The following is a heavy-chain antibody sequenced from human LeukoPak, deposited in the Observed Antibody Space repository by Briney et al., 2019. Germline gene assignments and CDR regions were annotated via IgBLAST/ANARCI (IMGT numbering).Heavy chain of an antibody. J-gene: IGHJ5*02. CDR1: GFTFSSYS. V-gene: IGHV3-21*04. D-gene: IGHD4-17*01. Sequence: PGGSLRLSCAASGFTFSSYSMNWVRQAPGKGLEWVSSISSSSSYIYYADSVKGRFTLSRDNSKNTLYLQMNSLRAEDTAVYYCAKGMTTVKSWFDPWGQGTLVTVSS. CDR2: ISSSSSYI. CDR3: AKGMTTVKSWFDP.